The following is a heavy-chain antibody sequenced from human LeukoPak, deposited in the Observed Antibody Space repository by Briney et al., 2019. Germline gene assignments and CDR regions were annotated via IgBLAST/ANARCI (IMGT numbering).Heavy chain of an antibody. V-gene: IGHV3-7*01. CDR2: IDQDGREK. Sequence: GGSLRLSCAASKFAFSSYAMSWVRQAPGKGLEWVANIDQDGREKSFVDSVRGRFSISRDNAKNTLYLQMNSLRVEDTAVYYCARGRYLDWLPYFFDYWGQGTLVTVSS. CDR3: ARGRYLDWLPYFFDY. CDR1: KFAFSSYA. D-gene: IGHD3-9*01. J-gene: IGHJ4*02.